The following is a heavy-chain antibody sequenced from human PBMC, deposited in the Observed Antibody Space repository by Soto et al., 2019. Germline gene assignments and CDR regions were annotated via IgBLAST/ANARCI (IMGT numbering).Heavy chain of an antibody. CDR3: ASDSPPPRE. J-gene: IGHJ4*02. CDR2: ISAYNGNT. Sequence: QVQLVQSGAELKKPGASVKVSCKASGYTFTSYAISWVRQAPGQGLEWMGRISAYNGNTNYAQKLQGRVTMTTATSTSTAYMELRSLRSDATAVYYCASDSPPPREWGQGTLVTVSS. CDR1: GYTFTSYA. V-gene: IGHV1-18*01.